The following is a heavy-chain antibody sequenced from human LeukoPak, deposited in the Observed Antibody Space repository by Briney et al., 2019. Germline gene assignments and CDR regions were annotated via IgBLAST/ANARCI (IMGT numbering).Heavy chain of an antibody. J-gene: IGHJ4*02. CDR1: GGSIDSYY. Sequence: SETLSLTCTLSGGSIDSYYWSWIRQSPGKGLEWIGYIFYGGSTNYNPSLKSRVTVSVDTSKNQSSLRLNSVTAADTAFYYCARGRVYGDFGRFDSWGQGILVTVSS. CDR2: IFYGGST. V-gene: IGHV4-59*01. D-gene: IGHD2-21*02. CDR3: ARGRVYGDFGRFDS.